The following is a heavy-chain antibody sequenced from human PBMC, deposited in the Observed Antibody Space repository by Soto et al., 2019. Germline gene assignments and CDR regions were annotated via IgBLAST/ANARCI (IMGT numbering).Heavy chain of an antibody. Sequence: PXETLSLTCTVSGVSISSGGYYWSWIRQHPWKGLEWIGYIYYSGSTYYNPSLKSRVTISVDTSKNQFSLKLSSVTAADTAVYYCAGQYCSGGRCYSEYYYGMDVWAHGTTVTVS. J-gene: IGHJ6*02. CDR3: AGQYCSGGRCYSEYYYGMDV. V-gene: IGHV4-31*03. D-gene: IGHD2-15*01. CDR1: GVSISSGGYY. CDR2: IYYSGST.